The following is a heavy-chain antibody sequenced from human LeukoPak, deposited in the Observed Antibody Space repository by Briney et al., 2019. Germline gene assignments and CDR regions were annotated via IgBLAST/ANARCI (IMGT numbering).Heavy chain of an antibody. Sequence: ASVKVSCKASGYTFTGYYMHWVRQAPGQGLEWVGWINPNNGGTNYAQKLQGRVTMTRDTSISTAYMELSRLRSDDTAVYYCARDYGSRGYTDYWGQGTLVTVSS. CDR2: INPNNGGT. V-gene: IGHV1-2*02. CDR1: GYTFTGYY. D-gene: IGHD3-22*01. J-gene: IGHJ4*02. CDR3: ARDYGSRGYTDY.